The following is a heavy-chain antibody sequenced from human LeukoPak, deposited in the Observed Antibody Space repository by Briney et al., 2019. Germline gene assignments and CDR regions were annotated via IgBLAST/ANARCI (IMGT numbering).Heavy chain of an antibody. J-gene: IGHJ6*02. CDR2: IYHSGSI. CDR1: GGCISSRNW. D-gene: IGHD2-8*01. CDR3: ARDNGAIRAYYYHGMDV. Sequence: PSETLSLTCAVSGGCISSRNWWSWVRQPPGKGLEWIGEIYHSGSINYNPSLKSRVTISVDKSKNQLSLRLTSVTAADTAVYYCARDNGAIRAYYYHGMDVWGQGTTVTVSS. V-gene: IGHV4-4*02.